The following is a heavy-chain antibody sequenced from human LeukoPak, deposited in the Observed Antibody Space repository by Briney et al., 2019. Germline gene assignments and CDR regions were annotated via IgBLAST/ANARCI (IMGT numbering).Heavy chain of an antibody. CDR3: AKVGLYYYMDV. CDR1: GFTFSSYA. V-gene: IGHV3-23*01. J-gene: IGHJ6*03. CDR2: ISGSGGST. Sequence: GGSLRLSCAASGFTFSSYAMSWVRQAPGKGLEWVSGISGSGGSTYYADSVKGRFSMSRDNSKNTLYLQMNSLRAEDTAVYYCAKVGLYYYMDVWGKGTTVTVSS.